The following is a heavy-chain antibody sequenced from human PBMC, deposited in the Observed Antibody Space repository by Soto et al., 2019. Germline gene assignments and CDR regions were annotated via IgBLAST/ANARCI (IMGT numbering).Heavy chain of an antibody. D-gene: IGHD3-22*01. V-gene: IGHV1-69*06. CDR3: ARYGTRYYYDSSGYSHAEYFQH. CDR1: GGTFSSYA. Sequence: ASVNVSCKASGGTFSSYAISWVRQAPGQGLEWMGGIIPIFGTANYAQKFQGRVTITADKSTSTAYMELSSLRSEDTAVYYCARYGTRYYYDSSGYSHAEYFQHWGQGTLVTVSS. J-gene: IGHJ1*01. CDR2: IIPIFGTA.